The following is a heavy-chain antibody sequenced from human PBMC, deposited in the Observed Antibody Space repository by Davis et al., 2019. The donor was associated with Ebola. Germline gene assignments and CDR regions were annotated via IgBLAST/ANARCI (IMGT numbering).Heavy chain of an antibody. CDR1: GVTFSSCA. CDR2: IYSGGKT. CDR3: ARELVVGPAEYFQH. J-gene: IGHJ1*01. V-gene: IGHV3-23*03. Sequence: GESLKISCAASGVTFSSCAVSWVRQAPGKGLEWVSVIYSGGKTYYADSVKGRFTISRDNAKNSLYLQMSSLRAEDTAVYYCARELVVGPAEYFQHWGQGTLVTVSS. D-gene: IGHD1-26*01.